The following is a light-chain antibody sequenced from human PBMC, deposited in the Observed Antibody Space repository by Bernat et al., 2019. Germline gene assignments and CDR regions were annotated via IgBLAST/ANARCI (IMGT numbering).Light chain of an antibody. CDR1: SSDVGGYNL. J-gene: IGLJ2*01. CDR3: CAYAGSSTHVV. Sequence: QSALTQPPSASGSPGQSITISCTGTSSDVGGYNLVSWYQQHPGKAPKLMIYEGSKRPSGVSDRFSGSKSGNTASLTISGLQAEDEADYYCCAYAGSSTHVVFGGGTKLTVL. CDR2: EGS. V-gene: IGLV2-23*01.